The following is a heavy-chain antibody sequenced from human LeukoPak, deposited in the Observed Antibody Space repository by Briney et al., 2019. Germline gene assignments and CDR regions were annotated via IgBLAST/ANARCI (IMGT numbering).Heavy chain of an antibody. V-gene: IGHV4-34*01. Sequence: SETLSLTCAVYGGSFSGYYWSWIRQPPGKGLEWIGEINHSGSTNYNPSLKSRVTISVDTSKNQFSLKLSSVTAADTAVYYCATRGRGYSGYGRLYYFDYWGQGTLVTGSS. D-gene: IGHD5-12*01. CDR1: GGSFSGYY. J-gene: IGHJ4*02. CDR3: ATRGRGYSGYGRLYYFDY. CDR2: INHSGST.